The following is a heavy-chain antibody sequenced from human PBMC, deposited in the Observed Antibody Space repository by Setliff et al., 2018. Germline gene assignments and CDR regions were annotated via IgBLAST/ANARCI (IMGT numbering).Heavy chain of an antibody. CDR3: ARGGGGKPFDY. CDR2: IYTSGNT. Sequence: SETLSLTCAVSGYSISSGYYWGWIRQPPGKGLEWIGSIYTSGNTNYYPSLKSRVTISVDTSKNQFSLKLSSVTAADTAVYYCARGGGGKPFDYWGQGTLVTVSS. J-gene: IGHJ4*02. D-gene: IGHD2-15*01. CDR1: GYSISSGYY. V-gene: IGHV4-38-2*01.